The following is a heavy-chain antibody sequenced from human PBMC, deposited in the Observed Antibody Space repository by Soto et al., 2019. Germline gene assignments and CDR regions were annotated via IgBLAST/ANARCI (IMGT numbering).Heavy chain of an antibody. CDR1: GYTFTSYY. CDR3: ARVGGYCSSTSCYGSYYYYGMDV. CDR2: INPSGGST. V-gene: IGHV1-46*01. J-gene: IGHJ6*02. D-gene: IGHD2-2*01. Sequence: ASVKVSCKASGYTFTSYYMHWVRQAPGQGLEWMGIINPSGGSTSYAQKFQGRVTMTRDTSTSTVYMELSSLRSEDTAVYYCARVGGYCSSTSCYGSYYYYGMDVWGQGTTVTVSS.